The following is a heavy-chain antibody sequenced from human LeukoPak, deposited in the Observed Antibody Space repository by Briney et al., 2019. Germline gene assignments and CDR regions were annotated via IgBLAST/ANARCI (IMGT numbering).Heavy chain of an antibody. CDR1: GFTFSSYS. J-gene: IGHJ4*02. D-gene: IGHD6-13*01. Sequence: GGSLRLSCAASGFTFSSYSMNWVRQAPGKGLEWVSSISSSSSYIYYADSVKGRFTISRDNAKNSLYLQMNSLRAEDTAVYCARRDYPLFSSSWYGFDYWGQGTVVTVSS. V-gene: IGHV3-21*01. CDR2: ISSSSSYI. CDR3: ARRDYPLFSSSWYGFDY.